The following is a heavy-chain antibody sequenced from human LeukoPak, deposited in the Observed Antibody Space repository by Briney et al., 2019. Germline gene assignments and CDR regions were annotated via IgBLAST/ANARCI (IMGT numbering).Heavy chain of an antibody. D-gene: IGHD5-24*01. V-gene: IGHV1-46*01. Sequence: ASMKVSCKASGYSFTSYNMHWVRQAPGQGLEWMGIINPSGGSTSYAQKFQGRVTMTRDTSTSTVYMELSSLRSEDTAVYYCARTRDDYTHADHWGQGTLVTVSS. CDR1: GYSFTSYN. CDR3: ARTRDDYTHADH. J-gene: IGHJ5*02. CDR2: INPSGGST.